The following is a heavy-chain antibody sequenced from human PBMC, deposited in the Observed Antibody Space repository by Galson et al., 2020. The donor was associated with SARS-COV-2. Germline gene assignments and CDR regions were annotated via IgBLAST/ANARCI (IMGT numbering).Heavy chain of an antibody. D-gene: IGHD3-16*01. CDR1: GFNLRHYR. CDR3: ARVGSNPPPYSCGGDPIDF. CDR2: ISRNGDIK. Sequence: GESLKISCAASGFNLRHYRLHWVRQAPGKGLEWLSFISRNGDIKYYADSVRGRFTVSRDSAKNAMNLQMNGLRDEDTAVYYCARVGSNPPPYSCGGDPIDFWGQGTLVTVSS. V-gene: IGHV3-48*02. J-gene: IGHJ4*02.